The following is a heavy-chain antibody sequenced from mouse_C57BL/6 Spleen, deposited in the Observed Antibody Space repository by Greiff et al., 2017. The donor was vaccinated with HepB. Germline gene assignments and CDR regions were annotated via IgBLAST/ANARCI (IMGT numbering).Heavy chain of an antibody. CDR2: IYPGSGST. Sequence: QVQLQQPGAELVKPGASVKMSCKASGYTFTSYWITWVKQRPGQGLEWIGDIYPGSGSTNYNEKFKGKATLTVDTSSSTAYMQLSSLTSEDSAVYYCAREGDDGYYNYFDYWGQGTTLTVSS. CDR1: GYTFTSYW. CDR3: AREGDDGYYNYFDY. J-gene: IGHJ2*01. D-gene: IGHD2-3*01. V-gene: IGHV1-55*01.